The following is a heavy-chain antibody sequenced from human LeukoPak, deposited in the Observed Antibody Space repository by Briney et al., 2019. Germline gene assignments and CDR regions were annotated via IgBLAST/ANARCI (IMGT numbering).Heavy chain of an antibody. V-gene: IGHV4-38-2*02. CDR3: ARTGNYYGPGSHAFDI. Sequence: PSETLSLTCTVSGGSISGYYWGWIRQPPGKGLEWIGSIYHSGSTYYNPSLKSRVTISVDTSKNQFSLRLSSVTAADTAVYYCARTGNYYGPGSHAFDIWGQGTMVTVSS. CDR1: GGSISGYY. D-gene: IGHD3-10*01. J-gene: IGHJ3*02. CDR2: IYHSGST.